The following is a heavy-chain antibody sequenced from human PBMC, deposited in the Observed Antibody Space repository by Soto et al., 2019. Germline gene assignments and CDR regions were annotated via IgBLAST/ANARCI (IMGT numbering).Heavy chain of an antibody. Sequence: QVQLQESGPGLVKPSGTLSLTCAVSGDSITSDKWWSWIRQPPGKGLQRIGEIYHSGSTKYNPSLKSRVIISVDKSKNQFSLKLSSVTAADTAVYYCARGETQQQRDYWGQGTLVTVSS. J-gene: IGHJ4*02. CDR3: ARGETQQQRDY. V-gene: IGHV4-4*02. CDR2: IYHSGST. CDR1: GDSITSDKW. D-gene: IGHD6-13*01.